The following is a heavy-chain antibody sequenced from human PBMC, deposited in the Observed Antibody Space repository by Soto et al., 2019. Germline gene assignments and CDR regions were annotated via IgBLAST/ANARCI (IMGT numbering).Heavy chain of an antibody. J-gene: IGHJ6*02. CDR3: AREKTSYGMDV. CDR1: GYTFTSYD. CDR2: MNPNSGNT. Sequence: QVQLVQSGAEVKKPGASVKVSCKASGYTFTSYDINWVRQATGQGLEWMGWMNPNSGNTGYAQKFEGRVTMTRTTSISTAYMGLSSLRSEGTAVYYCAREKTSYGMDVWGQGTTVNVSS. V-gene: IGHV1-8*01.